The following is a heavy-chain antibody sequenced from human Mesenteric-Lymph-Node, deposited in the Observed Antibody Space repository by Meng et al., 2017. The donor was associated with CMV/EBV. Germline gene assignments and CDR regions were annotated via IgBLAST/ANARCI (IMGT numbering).Heavy chain of an antibody. CDR1: GYTFTSYD. V-gene: IGHV1-8*01. D-gene: IGHD5-18*01. CDR2: MNPNSGNT. J-gene: IGHJ4*02. CDR3: ARVIQLWLMDDYYFDY. Sequence: ASVKVSCKASGYTFTSYDINWVRQATGQGLEWMGWMNPNSGNTGYAQKFQGRVTMTRNTSISTAYMELSSLRSEDTAVYYCARVIQLWLMDDYYFDYWGQGTLVTVSS.